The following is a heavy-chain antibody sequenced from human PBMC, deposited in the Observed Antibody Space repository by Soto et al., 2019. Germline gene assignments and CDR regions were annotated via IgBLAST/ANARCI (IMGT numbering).Heavy chain of an antibody. CDR2: ISSSSITI. V-gene: IGHV3-48*02. CDR1: VFTFSIYS. J-gene: IGHJ4*02. Sequence: PGGSLRLSCAASVFTFSIYSMNLVRQPPGKGLEWGSYISSSSITIYYADSVNSRFTISRNNANNSLYLQINSLRDQDPAVYYCARDLTPLDWCQGTLVTVSS. CDR3: ARDLTPLD.